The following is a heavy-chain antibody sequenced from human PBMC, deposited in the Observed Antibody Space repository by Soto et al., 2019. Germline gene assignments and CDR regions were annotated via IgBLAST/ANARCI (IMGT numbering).Heavy chain of an antibody. V-gene: IGHV1-8*01. CDR1: GYTFTSYE. D-gene: IGHD4-17*01. CDR3: AIGIKYGDYSRWFDP. Sequence: QVQLVQSGAEVKKPGASVKVSCKASGYTFTSYEINWVRQATGQGFEYLGWMNPNSGNTGYVKKFQGRVTMTRDTYMSTAYMKLSSQQSEDTAVYYCAIGIKYGDYSRWFDPWGPGNLVTVSS. CDR2: MNPNSGNT. J-gene: IGHJ5*02.